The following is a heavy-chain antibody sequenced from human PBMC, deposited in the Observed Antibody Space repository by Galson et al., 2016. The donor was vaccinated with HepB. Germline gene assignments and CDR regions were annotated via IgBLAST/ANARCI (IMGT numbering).Heavy chain of an antibody. CDR1: GFNFPTSG. D-gene: IGHD5-18*01. V-gene: IGHV3-33*01. J-gene: IGHJ6*02. Sequence: SLRLSCAASGFNFPTSGMHWVRQAPGKGLEWVAIIWSDENNRYYADSVKGRFTISRDNSKNTLYLQMNSLRAEDTAVYYCARGGYSYDTQGGYYDYYGMDVWGQGTTVTVSS. CDR2: IWSDENNR. CDR3: ARGGYSYDTQGGYYDYYGMDV.